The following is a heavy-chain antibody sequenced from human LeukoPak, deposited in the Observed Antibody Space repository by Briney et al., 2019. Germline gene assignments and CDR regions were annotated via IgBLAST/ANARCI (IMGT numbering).Heavy chain of an antibody. CDR2: IIPILGIA. CDR1: GGTFSSYT. V-gene: IGHV1-69*04. Sequence: SVKVSCKASGGTFSSYTISWVRQAPGQGLEWMGRIIPILGIANYAQKFQGRVTITADKSTSSAYMELSSLRSEDTAVYYCARDPDSDYGDYDGFDPWGQGTLVTVSS. CDR3: ARDPDSDYGDYDGFDP. J-gene: IGHJ5*02. D-gene: IGHD4-17*01.